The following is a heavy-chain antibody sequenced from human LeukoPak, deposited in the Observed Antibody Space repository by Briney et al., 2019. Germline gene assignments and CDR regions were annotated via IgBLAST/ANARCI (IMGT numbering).Heavy chain of an antibody. CDR1: GGSIGSYY. CDR2: IYYSGST. Sequence: KASETLSLTCTVSGGSIGSYYWSWIRQPPGKGLEWIGYIYYSGSTNYNPSLKSRVTISVDTSKNQFSLKLSSVTAADTAVYYCASSGWSGSFPYYFDYWVQGTLVTVSS. CDR3: ASSGWSGSFPYYFDY. V-gene: IGHV4-59*01. J-gene: IGHJ4*02. D-gene: IGHD6-19*01.